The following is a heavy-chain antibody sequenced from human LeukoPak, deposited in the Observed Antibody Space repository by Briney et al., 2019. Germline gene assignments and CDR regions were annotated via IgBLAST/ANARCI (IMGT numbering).Heavy chain of an antibody. CDR1: GGSISSSSYY. CDR3: TRGSIAYYYMDV. V-gene: IGHV4-39*07. D-gene: IGHD3-22*01. J-gene: IGHJ6*03. CDR2: IYYSGGT. Sequence: PSETLSLTCTVSGGSISSSSYYWGWIRQPPGKGLEWIGSIYYSGGTYYNPSLKSRVTISVDTSKNQFSLKLSSVTAADTAVYYCTRGSIAYYYMDVWGKGTTVTISS.